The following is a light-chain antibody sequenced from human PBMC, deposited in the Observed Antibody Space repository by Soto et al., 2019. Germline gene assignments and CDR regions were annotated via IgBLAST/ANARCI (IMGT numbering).Light chain of an antibody. J-gene: IGKJ4*01. CDR2: AAS. CDR1: QSICTY. Sequence: DIQMTQSPSSLSASVGDRVTISCRASQSICTYLNWYQQKPGKAPDLLIYAASSLQSGVPPRFSGSGSGTDFTLTIMSLQPEDFANYYCQQSYTAPLTFGGGTKVEIK. CDR3: QQSYTAPLT. V-gene: IGKV1-39*01.